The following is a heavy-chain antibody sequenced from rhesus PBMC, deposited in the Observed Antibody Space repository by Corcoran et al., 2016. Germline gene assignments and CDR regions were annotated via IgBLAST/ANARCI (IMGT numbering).Heavy chain of an antibody. CDR1: GGSISSSNW. V-gene: IGHV4-57*02. D-gene: IGHD1-26*01. CDR2: ISGSGGST. CDR3: ARGPTGFNRFDV. J-gene: IGHJ5-1*01. Sequence: QLQLQESGPGLVKPSETLSLTCAVSGGSISSSNWWSWIRQPPGKGLEWIARISGSGGSTSYNPSLKSRVTIAKDMATNQFFLKLSSVTAADTAVYYCARGPTGFNRFDVWGPGVLVTVSS.